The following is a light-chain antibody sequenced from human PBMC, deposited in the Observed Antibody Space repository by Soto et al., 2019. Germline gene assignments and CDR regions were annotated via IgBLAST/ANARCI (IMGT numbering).Light chain of an antibody. Sequence: IHMIQSPSSLSASVEDRVIITCRVSQSISNHLNWYQQKPGKAPKLLIFAASSLQSGVPSRFSGSRSGPDFTLTISSLQPEDFATYFCQQLNSYPLTFGGGTKVDIK. J-gene: IGKJ4*01. CDR3: QQLNSYPLT. CDR1: QSISNH. V-gene: IGKV1-39*01. CDR2: AAS.